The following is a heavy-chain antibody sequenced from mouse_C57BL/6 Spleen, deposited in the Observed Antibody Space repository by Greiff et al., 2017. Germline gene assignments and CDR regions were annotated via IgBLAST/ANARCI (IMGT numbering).Heavy chain of an antibody. CDR2: INPNYGTT. CDR3: AKSLVTRGAFDY. D-gene: IGHD2-2*01. V-gene: IGHV1-39*01. CDR1: GYSFTDYN. Sequence: VQLQQSGPELVKPGASVKISCKASGYSFTDYNMNWVKQSNGKSLEWIGVINPNYGTTSYNQKFKGKATLTVDQSSSTAYMQLNSLTSAASAVYYCAKSLVTRGAFDYRGQGTTLTLSS. J-gene: IGHJ2*01.